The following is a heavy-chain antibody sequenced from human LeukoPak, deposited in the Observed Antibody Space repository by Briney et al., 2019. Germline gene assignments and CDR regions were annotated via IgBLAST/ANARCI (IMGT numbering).Heavy chain of an antibody. D-gene: IGHD1-26*01. Sequence: PGGSLRLSCAASGFTFSSYAMSWVRPAPGKGLEWVSAISGSGGSTYYADSVKGRFTISRDNSKNTLYLQMNSLRAEDTAVYYCAKPWELRPSYYFDYWGQGTLVTVSS. J-gene: IGHJ4*02. V-gene: IGHV3-23*01. CDR1: GFTFSSYA. CDR3: AKPWELRPSYYFDY. CDR2: ISGSGGST.